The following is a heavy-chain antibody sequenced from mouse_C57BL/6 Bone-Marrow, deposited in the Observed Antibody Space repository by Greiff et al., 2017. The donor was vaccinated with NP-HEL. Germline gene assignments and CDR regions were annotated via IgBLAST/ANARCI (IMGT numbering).Heavy chain of an antibody. V-gene: IGHV1-82*01. CDR3: AGGYDYDVEAMDY. CDR1: GYAFSSSW. Sequence: QVQLQQSGPELVKPGASVKISCKASGYAFSSSWMNWVKQRPGKGLEWIGRIYPGDGDTNYNGKFKGKATLTADKSSSTADMQLSSLTSEDSAVYFCAGGYDYDVEAMDYWGQGTSVTVSS. J-gene: IGHJ4*01. CDR2: IYPGDGDT. D-gene: IGHD2-4*01.